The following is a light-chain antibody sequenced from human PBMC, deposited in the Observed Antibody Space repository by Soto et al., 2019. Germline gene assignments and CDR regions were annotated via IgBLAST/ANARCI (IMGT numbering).Light chain of an antibody. Sequence: EIVMTQSPATLSVSPGERVTLACRASQSVSSNLAWYQQKPGQAPRLLIYGASTRATGILDRFSGSGSGTDFSLTIRGLKPEDFAVYYCQQYRMSPNTFGQGTRLEI. CDR2: GAS. J-gene: IGKJ5*01. CDR1: QSVSSN. V-gene: IGKV3D-15*02. CDR3: QQYRMSPNT.